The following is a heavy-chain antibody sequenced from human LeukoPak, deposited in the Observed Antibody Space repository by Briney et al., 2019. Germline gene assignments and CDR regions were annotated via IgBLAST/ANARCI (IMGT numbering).Heavy chain of an antibody. Sequence: QPGGSLRLSCAASGFTFVTYGMHWVRQAPGKGLEWVAFIRFDGSYKEYADSVKGRFTISRDNSKNTLYLQMNSLRTEDTAVYYCARDSPFIPFDYWGQGTLVTVSS. V-gene: IGHV3-30*02. J-gene: IGHJ4*02. CDR3: ARDSPFIPFDY. CDR1: GFTFVTYG. D-gene: IGHD2-21*01. CDR2: IRFDGSYK.